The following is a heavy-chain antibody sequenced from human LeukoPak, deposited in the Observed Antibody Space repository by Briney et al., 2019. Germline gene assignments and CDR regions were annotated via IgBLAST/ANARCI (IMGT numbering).Heavy chain of an antibody. Sequence: PSETLSLTCTVSGGSFSSSSYYWGWIRQPPGKGLEWIGEINHSGSTNYNPSLKSRVTISVDTSKNQFSLKLSSVTAADTAVYYCGWYDILTGYPGYWGQGTLVTVSS. V-gene: IGHV4-39*07. CDR1: GGSFSSSSYY. D-gene: IGHD3-9*01. CDR2: INHSGST. CDR3: GWYDILTGYPGY. J-gene: IGHJ4*02.